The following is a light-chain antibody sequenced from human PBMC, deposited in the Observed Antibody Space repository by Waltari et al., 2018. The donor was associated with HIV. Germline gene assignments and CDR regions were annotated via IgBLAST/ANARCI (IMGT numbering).Light chain of an antibody. CDR2: RDS. Sequence: SYELTQPLSVSVALGQPARITCGGNNIGSKNVHWYQQKPGKAPVLVIYRDSNRPSGIPERFSGSNSGNTATLTISRAQAGDEADYYCQVWDSSTHVVFGGGTKLTVL. V-gene: IGLV3-9*01. CDR3: QVWDSSTHVV. CDR1: NIGSKN. J-gene: IGLJ2*01.